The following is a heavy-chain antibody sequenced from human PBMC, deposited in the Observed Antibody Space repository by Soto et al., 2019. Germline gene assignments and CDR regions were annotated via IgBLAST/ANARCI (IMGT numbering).Heavy chain of an antibody. Sequence: SVKVSCKASGGTFSSYAISWVRQAPGQGLEWMGGIITIFGTANYAQKFQGRVTIPADESTSTAYMELSSLRSEDTAVFYCARVGGYCFSTSCYGSWGKYYYYGMDVWGQGTTVPSP. J-gene: IGHJ6*02. CDR3: ARVGGYCFSTSCYGSWGKYYYYGMDV. V-gene: IGHV1-69*13. CDR2: IITIFGTA. CDR1: GGTFSSYA. D-gene: IGHD2-2*01.